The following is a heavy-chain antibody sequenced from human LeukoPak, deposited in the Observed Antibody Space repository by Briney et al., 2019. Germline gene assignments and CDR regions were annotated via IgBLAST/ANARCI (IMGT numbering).Heavy chain of an antibody. CDR3: ARGIAAVPGAFDY. CDR1: DGSFSGYY. Sequence: PSETLSLTCAVYDGSFSGYYWSWIRQPPGKGLEWIGEINHSGSTYYNPSLKSRVTISVDRSKNQFSLKLSSVTAADTAVYYCARGIAAVPGAFDYWGQGTLVTVSS. J-gene: IGHJ4*02. CDR2: INHSGST. V-gene: IGHV4-34*01. D-gene: IGHD6-13*01.